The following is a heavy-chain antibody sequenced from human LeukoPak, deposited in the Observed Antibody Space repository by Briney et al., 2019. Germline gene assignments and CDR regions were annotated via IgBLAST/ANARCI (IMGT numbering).Heavy chain of an antibody. D-gene: IGHD2-15*01. CDR2: ISYDGSNK. CDR3: AKDSGGNADY. J-gene: IGHJ4*02. CDR1: GFTFSIYG. V-gene: IGHV3-30*18. Sequence: PGGSLRLSCAASGFTFSIYGMHWVRQAPGKGLEWVAVISYDGSNKYYADSVKGRFTISRDNSKNTLYLQMNSLRAEDTAVYYCAKDSGGNADYWGQGTLVTVSS.